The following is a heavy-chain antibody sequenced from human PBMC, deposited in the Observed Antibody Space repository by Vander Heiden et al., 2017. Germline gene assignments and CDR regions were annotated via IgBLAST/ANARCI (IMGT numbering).Heavy chain of an antibody. CDR2: IYSNEDI. D-gene: IGHD3-10*01. CDR1: GGSIHGYF. CDR3: ARGASTYYHSFDY. V-gene: IGHV4-4*07. Sequence: QVQLQESGPGLVKPSETLSLTCTVSGGSIHGYFWGWVRQPAGEGLEWIGRIYSNEDIIYNPSLKRRVTMSVDTSKNQFSLRLTSVTAADTAVYYCARGASTYYHSFDYWGQGTLVTVSS. J-gene: IGHJ4*02.